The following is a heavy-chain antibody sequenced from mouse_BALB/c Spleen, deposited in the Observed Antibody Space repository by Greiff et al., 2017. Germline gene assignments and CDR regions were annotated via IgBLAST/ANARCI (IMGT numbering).Heavy chain of an antibody. CDR2: IDPANGNT. J-gene: IGHJ4*01. Sequence: VQLQQSGAELVKPGASVKLSCTASGFNIKDTYMHWVKQRPEQGLEWIGRIDPANGNTKYDPKFQGKATITADTSSNTAYLQLSSLTSEDTAVYYCASPDYYGSSYDYAMDYWGQGTSVTVSS. D-gene: IGHD1-1*01. CDR3: ASPDYYGSSYDYAMDY. CDR1: GFNIKDTY. V-gene: IGHV14-3*02.